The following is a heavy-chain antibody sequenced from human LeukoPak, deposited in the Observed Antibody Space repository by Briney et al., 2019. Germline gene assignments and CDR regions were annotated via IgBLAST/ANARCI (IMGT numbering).Heavy chain of an antibody. CDR2: IYSGGST. CDR1: GFTVSSNY. J-gene: IGHJ6*03. CDR3: AKREQLVLWDYYYYYYMDV. V-gene: IGHV3-53*01. Sequence: PGGSLRLSCAASGFTVSSNYMSWVRQAPGKGLEWVSVIYSGGSTYYADSVKGRFTISRDNSKNTLYLQMNSLRAEDTAVYYCAKREQLVLWDYYYYYYMDVWGKGTTVTVSS. D-gene: IGHD6-6*01.